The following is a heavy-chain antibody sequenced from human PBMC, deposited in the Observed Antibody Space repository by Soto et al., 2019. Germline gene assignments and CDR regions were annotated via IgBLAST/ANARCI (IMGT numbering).Heavy chain of an antibody. Sequence: GASVKVSCKASGGTFSSYAISLVLQAPGQVLECMGGIIPIFGTANYAQKFQGRVTITADESTSTAYMELSSLRSEDTAVYYCAIENCSGGSCYSNYWGQGTLVTVSS. CDR3: AIENCSGGSCYSNY. D-gene: IGHD2-15*01. J-gene: IGHJ4*02. CDR1: GGTFSSYA. CDR2: IIPIFGTA. V-gene: IGHV1-69*13.